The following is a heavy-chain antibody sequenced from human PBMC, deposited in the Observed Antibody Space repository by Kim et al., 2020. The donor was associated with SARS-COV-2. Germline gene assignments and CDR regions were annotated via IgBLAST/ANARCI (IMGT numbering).Heavy chain of an antibody. CDR2: ISYDGSNK. CDR1: GFTFSSYA. V-gene: IGHV3-30*04. J-gene: IGHJ4*02. D-gene: IGHD5-12*01. CDR3: ARDQGNIVAPDFDY. Sequence: GGSLRLSCAASGFTFSSYAMHWVRQAPGKGLEWVAVISYDGSNKYYVDSVKGRFTISRDNSKNTLYLQMNSLRAEDTAVYYCARDQGNIVAPDFDYWGQGTLVTVSS.